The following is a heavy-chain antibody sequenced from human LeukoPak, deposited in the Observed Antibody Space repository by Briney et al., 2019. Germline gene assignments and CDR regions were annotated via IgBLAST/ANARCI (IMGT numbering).Heavy chain of an antibody. CDR3: ARDHLAVAGILDY. J-gene: IGHJ4*02. D-gene: IGHD6-19*01. CDR2: IYSGGST. V-gene: IGHV3-53*01. CDR1: GFTVSSNY. Sequence: GGSLRLSCAASGFTVSSNYMSWVRQAPGKGLEWVSVIYSGGSTYYADSVKGRFTISRDNSKNTLYLQMNSLRAEDMAVYYCARDHLAVAGILDYWGQGTLVTVSS.